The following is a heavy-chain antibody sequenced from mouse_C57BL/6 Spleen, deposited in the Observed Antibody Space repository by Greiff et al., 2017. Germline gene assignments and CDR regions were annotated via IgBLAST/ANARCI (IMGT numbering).Heavy chain of an antibody. D-gene: IGHD2-4*01. V-gene: IGHV7-3*01. Sequence: EVKLEESGGGLVQPAGSLSLSCAASGFTFTDYYMSWVRQPPGKALEWLGFIRNKANGYTTEYSASVKGRFTISRDNSPSILYLQMNALRAEDSATYYWARSLYDYDFAYWGQGTLVTVSA. CDR2: IRNKANGYTT. CDR3: ARSLYDYDFAY. CDR1: GFTFTDYY. J-gene: IGHJ3*01.